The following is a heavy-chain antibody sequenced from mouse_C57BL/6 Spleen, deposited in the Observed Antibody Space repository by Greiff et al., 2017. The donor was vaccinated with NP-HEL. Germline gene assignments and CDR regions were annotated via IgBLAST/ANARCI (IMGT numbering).Heavy chain of an antibody. D-gene: IGHD1-1*01. V-gene: IGHV1-18*01. Sequence: EVQLQQSGPELVKPGASVKIPCKASGYTFTDYNMDWVKQSHGQSLEWIGDINPNNGGTIYNQKFKGKATLTVDKSSSTAYMELRSLTSEDTAVYYCARREEYNGCSNYYAMDYWGQGTSVTVSS. CDR3: ARREEYNGCSNYYAMDY. J-gene: IGHJ4*01. CDR2: INPNNGGT. CDR1: GYTFTDYN.